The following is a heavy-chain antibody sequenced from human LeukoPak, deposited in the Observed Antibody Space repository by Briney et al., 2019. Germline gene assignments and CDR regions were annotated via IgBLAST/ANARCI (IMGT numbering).Heavy chain of an antibody. CDR2: IYYSGST. J-gene: IGHJ2*01. V-gene: IGHV4-59*01. Sequence: SETLSLTCTVSGGSISSYYWSWIRQPPGKGLEWIAYIYYSGSTNYNPSLKSRVTISVDTSKNQFSLKPSSVTAADTAVYYCARVYYSNSYDYWYFDLWGRGTLVTVSS. CDR3: ARVYYSNSYDYWYFDL. CDR1: GGSISSYY. D-gene: IGHD6-13*01.